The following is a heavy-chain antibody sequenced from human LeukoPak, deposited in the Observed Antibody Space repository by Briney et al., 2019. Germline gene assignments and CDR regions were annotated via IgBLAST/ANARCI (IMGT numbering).Heavy chain of an antibody. CDR3: TAIRPDY. D-gene: IGHD2-21*02. V-gene: IGHV3-74*01. Sequence: GGSLRLSCAASEFTFSTDWMHWVRQAPGKGLVWVARIKSDVSSTDYAASVKGRLTISRDDANNILYLQMNSLRVEDTAVYYCTAIRPDYWGQGTVVTVSS. CDR2: IKSDVSST. CDR1: EFTFSTDW. J-gene: IGHJ4*02.